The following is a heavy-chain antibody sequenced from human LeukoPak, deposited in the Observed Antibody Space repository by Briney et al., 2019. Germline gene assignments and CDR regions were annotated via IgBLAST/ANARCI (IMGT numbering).Heavy chain of an antibody. CDR2: IYPGDSDT. CDR1: GYRFTSYW. J-gene: IGHJ3*02. V-gene: IGHV5-51*01. D-gene: IGHD3-3*02. CDR3: ARRCIFGVVHDAFDS. Sequence: GESLKISCKGSGYRFTSYWIGWVRPMPGKGLEWMGIIYPGDSDTRYSPSFQGQVTISPDKSISTAYLQWSSLKASDTALYYCARRCIFGVVHDAFDSGGQGTMVTVS.